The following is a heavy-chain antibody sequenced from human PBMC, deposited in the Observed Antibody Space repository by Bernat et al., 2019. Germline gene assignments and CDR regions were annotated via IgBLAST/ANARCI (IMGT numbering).Heavy chain of an antibody. J-gene: IGHJ4*02. V-gene: IGHV3-48*03. CDR1: GFTFSTSE. D-gene: IGHD6-13*01. CDR2: ICRSGSDM. CDR3: AKVGRSSSPGY. Sequence: EVQLVESGGALVQPGGSLRLSCAASGFTFSTSEMNWVRQAPGKGLEWVAYICRSGSDMYYAGSVKGRFTISRDNAKRLLYLQLNSLRDEDTAVYYCAKVGRSSSPGYWGQGGLVTVS.